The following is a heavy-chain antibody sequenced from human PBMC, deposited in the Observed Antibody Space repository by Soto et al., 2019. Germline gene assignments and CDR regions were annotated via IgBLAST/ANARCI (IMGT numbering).Heavy chain of an antibody. CDR1: GGSFSGYY. D-gene: IGHD6-13*01. V-gene: IGHV4-34*01. CDR3: ARGSSSWYGDY. J-gene: IGHJ4*02. Sequence: QVQLQQWGAGLLKPSETLSLTCAVYGGSFSGYYWSWIRQPPGKGLEWIGEINHSGSTNYNPSLKSRVTISVDTSKNQVSLKLSSVTAADTAVYYCARGSSSWYGDYWGQGTLVTVSS. CDR2: INHSGST.